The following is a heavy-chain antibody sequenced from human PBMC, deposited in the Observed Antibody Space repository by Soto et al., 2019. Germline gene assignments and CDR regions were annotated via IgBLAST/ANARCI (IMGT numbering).Heavy chain of an antibody. CDR2: INAGNGNT. CDR1: GYTFTSYA. V-gene: IGHV1-3*01. J-gene: IGHJ2*01. D-gene: IGHD3-10*01. Sequence: QVQLVQSGAEVKKPGASVKVSCKASGYTFTSYAMHWVRQAPGQRLEWMGWINAGNGNTKYSQKFQGRVTITRDTPASTAYREVSSLRSEDTAVYYCARDRVVRGVIGYFDLWGRGTLVTVSS. CDR3: ARDRVVRGVIGYFDL.